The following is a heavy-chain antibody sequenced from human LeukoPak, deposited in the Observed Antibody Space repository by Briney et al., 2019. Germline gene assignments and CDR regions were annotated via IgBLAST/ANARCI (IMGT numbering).Heavy chain of an antibody. Sequence: GASVNVSCKASGYTFTNYCISWVRQAPGQGLEWMGNINPYNGNTNYAQNLQGRVTMTTHTSTNTAYMELRSMRSDDKAVYYCARDQHDHVWGSYRPYFDYWGQGTLVTVSS. D-gene: IGHD3-16*02. CDR1: GYTFTNYC. CDR2: INPYNGNT. CDR3: ARDQHDHVWGSYRPYFDY. V-gene: IGHV1-18*01. J-gene: IGHJ4*02.